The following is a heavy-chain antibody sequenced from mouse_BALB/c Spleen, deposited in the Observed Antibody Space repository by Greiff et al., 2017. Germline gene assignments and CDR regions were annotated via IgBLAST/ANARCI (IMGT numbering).Heavy chain of an antibody. CDR3: AREVEGKGGAMDY. CDR2: ISDGGSYT. CDR1: GFTFSDYY. V-gene: IGHV5-4*02. J-gene: IGHJ4*01. D-gene: IGHD2-1*01. Sequence: EVKLMESGGGLVKPGGSLKLSCAASGFTFSDYYMYWVRQTPEKRLEWVATISDGGSYTYYPDSVKGRFTISRDNAKNNLYLQMSSLKSEDTAMYYCAREVEGKGGAMDYWGQGTSVTVSS.